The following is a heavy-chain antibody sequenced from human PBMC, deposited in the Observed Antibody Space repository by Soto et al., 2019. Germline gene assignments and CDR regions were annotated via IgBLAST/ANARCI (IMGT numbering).Heavy chain of an antibody. J-gene: IGHJ4*02. CDR1: GGTFSSYA. V-gene: IGHV1-69*01. CDR3: ARDRPRPGLRYFDWLPDY. D-gene: IGHD3-9*01. Sequence: QVQLVQSGAEVKKPGSSVKVSCKASGGTFSSYAISWVRQAPGQGLEWMGGLIPIFGTANYAQKFQGRVTITADESTSTAYMQVSSLRSEYTAVYYCARDRPRPGLRYFDWLPDYWGQGTLVTVSS. CDR2: LIPIFGTA.